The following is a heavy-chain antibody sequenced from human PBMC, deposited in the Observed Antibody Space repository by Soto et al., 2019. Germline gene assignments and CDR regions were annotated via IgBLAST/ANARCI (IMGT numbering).Heavy chain of an antibody. J-gene: IGHJ3*02. CDR2: IRSNSDGGTT. CDR1: GFTFTNAW. D-gene: IGHD1-7*01. V-gene: IGHV3-15*07. Sequence: EVQLVESGGGLVTPGGSLRLSCEASGFTFTNAWMNWVRQAPGQGLEWVGRIRSNSDGGTTDYAAPVKGRFSISRDDSKNTLYLQMNRLKTEETAVYYCSTTKAGTNTFGIWGQGTMVTVSS. CDR3: STTKAGTNTFGI.